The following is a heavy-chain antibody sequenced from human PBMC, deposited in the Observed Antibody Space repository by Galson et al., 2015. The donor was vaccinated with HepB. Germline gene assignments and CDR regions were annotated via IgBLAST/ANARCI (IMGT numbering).Heavy chain of an antibody. CDR2: MVVGSGNT. Sequence: SEKVSCKASGFTFTSYAVHWVRQARGQRLEWIEWMVVGSGNTNYAQKFQETVTITRDMSTSTAYMKLSSLRSEGTAVYYCAADPRVRAATHYYNGMDVWGQGTTVTVSS. D-gene: IGHD2-2*01. J-gene: IGHJ6*02. CDR1: GFTFTSYA. V-gene: IGHV1-58*01. CDR3: AADPRVRAATHYYNGMDV.